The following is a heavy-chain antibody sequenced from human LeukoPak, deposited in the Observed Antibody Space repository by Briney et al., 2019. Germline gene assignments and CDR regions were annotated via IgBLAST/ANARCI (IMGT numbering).Heavy chain of an antibody. D-gene: IGHD1-26*01. Sequence: ASVKVSCKASGYTFTSYCVHWVRQAPGQGLEWMGMINPSGGSTTYAQKFQGRVTMTRDTSTSTVYMELSSLISEDTAIYYCARATSESYPPDYWGQGTLVTVSS. CDR2: INPSGGST. V-gene: IGHV1-46*01. CDR3: ARATSESYPPDY. CDR1: GYTFTSYC. J-gene: IGHJ4*02.